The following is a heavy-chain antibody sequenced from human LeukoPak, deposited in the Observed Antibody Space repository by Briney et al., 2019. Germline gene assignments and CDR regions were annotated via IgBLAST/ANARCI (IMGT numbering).Heavy chain of an antibody. D-gene: IGHD2-2*01. V-gene: IGHV4-30-4*08. CDR2: INHSGST. Sequence: SQTLSLTCTVSGGSISSGDYYWSWIRQPPGKGLEWIGEINHSGSTNYNPSLKSRVTISVDTSKNQFSLKLSSVTAADTAVYYCARAGDCSSTSCYPEYNWFDPWGQGTLVTVSS. CDR1: GGSISSGDYY. CDR3: ARAGDCSSTSCYPEYNWFDP. J-gene: IGHJ5*02.